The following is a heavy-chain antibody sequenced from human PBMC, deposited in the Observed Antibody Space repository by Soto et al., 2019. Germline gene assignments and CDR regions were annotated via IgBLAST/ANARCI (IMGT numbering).Heavy chain of an antibody. CDR2: IYHSGNT. CDR3: ARHEWLQLWLVTEY. Sequence: SETLSLTCSVSGDSICSSTNYWGWIRQPPGKGLEWIGTIYHSGNTYYNPTLKSRVALSVDMSKNQFSMRLNSVTAADTAVYYCARHEWLQLWLVTEYWGQGALVTVSS. J-gene: IGHJ4*02. D-gene: IGHD5-18*01. CDR1: GDSICSSTNY. V-gene: IGHV4-39*01.